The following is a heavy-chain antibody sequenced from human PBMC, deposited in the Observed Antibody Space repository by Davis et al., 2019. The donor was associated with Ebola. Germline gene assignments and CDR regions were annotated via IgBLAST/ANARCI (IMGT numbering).Heavy chain of an antibody. Sequence: AASVKVSCKASGYTFTGYYMHWVRQAPGQGLEWMGWINPNSGGTNYAQKFQGRLTLTRDTSTNTIYMELSSLRFEDTAVYYCARGQLSGNYVGWYFDLWGRGTLVTVSS. CDR2: INPNSGGT. D-gene: IGHD3-16*01. CDR3: ARGQLSGNYVGWYFDL. J-gene: IGHJ2*01. CDR1: GYTFTGYY. V-gene: IGHV1-2*02.